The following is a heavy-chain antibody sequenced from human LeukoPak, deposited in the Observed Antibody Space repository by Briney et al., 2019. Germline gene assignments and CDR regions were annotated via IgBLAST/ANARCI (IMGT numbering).Heavy chain of an antibody. V-gene: IGHV4-4*02. CDR3: ARDIVVVPAAGRWFDP. D-gene: IGHD2-2*01. J-gene: IGHJ5*02. CDR1: GGSISSSNW. CDR2: IYHSGST. Sequence: PSGTLSLTCAVSGGSISSSNWWSWVRQPPGKGLEWIGEIYHSGSTNYNPSLKSRVTISVDKPKNQFSLKLSSVTAADTAVYYCARDIVVVPAAGRWFDPWGQGTLVTVSS.